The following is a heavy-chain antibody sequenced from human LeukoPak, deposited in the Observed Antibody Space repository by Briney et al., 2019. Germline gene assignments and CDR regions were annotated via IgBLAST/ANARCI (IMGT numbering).Heavy chain of an antibody. CDR3: ARDWPSEWQQLPDYDAVDI. CDR2: INPNSGDT. D-gene: IGHD6-13*01. J-gene: IGHJ3*02. V-gene: IGHV1-2*02. Sequence: ASVKVSCKASGYTFTGYYMHWVRQAPGQGLEWMGWINPNSGDTKYAQKFQGRVTMTRDTSISTAYMELSRLRSDDTAVYYCARDWPSEWQQLPDYDAVDIWGQGTMVTVSS. CDR1: GYTFTGYY.